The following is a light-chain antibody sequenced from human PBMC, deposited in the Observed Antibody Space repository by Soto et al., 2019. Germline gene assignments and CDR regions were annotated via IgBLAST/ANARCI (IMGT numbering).Light chain of an antibody. CDR1: SGSIASNY. CDR2: EDN. Sequence: NFMLTQPHSVSESPGKTGTISCTRSSGSIASNYVQWYQQCPGSAPTTVIYEDNQRPSGVPDRFSGSIDSSSNSASLTISGLKTEDEADYYCQSYDSSNPWVFGGGTKLTVL. V-gene: IGLV6-57*03. CDR3: QSYDSSNPWV. J-gene: IGLJ3*02.